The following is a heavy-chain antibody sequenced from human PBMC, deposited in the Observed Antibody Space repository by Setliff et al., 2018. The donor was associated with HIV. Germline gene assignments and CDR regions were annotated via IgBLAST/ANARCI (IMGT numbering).Heavy chain of an antibody. CDR2: VNHNGNI. CDR3: ASFSGYIDWSTHNWFDP. D-gene: IGHD3-9*01. V-gene: IGHV4-34*01. Sequence: SETLSLTCGLNGVPFSDYYWNWIRQSPGKGLEWIVEVNHNGNINYNPSLQSRVTVSVDTSKPQFSLKMNSVTAADSAVYYCASFSGYIDWSTHNWFDPWGQGTLVTVSS. CDR1: GVPFSDYY. J-gene: IGHJ5*02.